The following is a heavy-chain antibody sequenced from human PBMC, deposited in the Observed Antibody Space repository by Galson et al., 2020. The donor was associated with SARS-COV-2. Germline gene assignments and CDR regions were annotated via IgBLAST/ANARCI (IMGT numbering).Heavy chain of an antibody. CDR2: ISYDGSNK. D-gene: IGHD3-9*01. J-gene: IGHJ6*02. CDR3: AKDFTYYDILTGYMDDDEVPYYYYGMDV. Sequence: GGSLRLSCAASGFTFSSYGMHWVRQAPGKGLEWVAVISYDGSNKYYADSVKGRFTISRDNSKNTLYLQMNSLRAEDTAVYYCAKDFTYYDILTGYMDDDEVPYYYYGMDVWGQGTTVTVSS. V-gene: IGHV3-30*18. CDR1: GFTFSSYG.